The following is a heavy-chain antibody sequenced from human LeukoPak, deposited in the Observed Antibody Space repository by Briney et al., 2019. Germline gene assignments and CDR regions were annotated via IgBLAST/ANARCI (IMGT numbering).Heavy chain of an antibody. J-gene: IGHJ6*03. Sequence: SETLSLTCTVSGAFINNYWSWIRQPAGKGLEWIGRVYTSGITNYNPSLKSRITMSVDTSKNQFSLKLTSVTAADTAVYYCARHNGFDRGYYYYMDVWGKGTTVTVSS. CDR3: ARHNGFDRGYYYYMDV. CDR1: GAFINNY. CDR2: VYTSGIT. V-gene: IGHV4-4*07. D-gene: IGHD3-9*01.